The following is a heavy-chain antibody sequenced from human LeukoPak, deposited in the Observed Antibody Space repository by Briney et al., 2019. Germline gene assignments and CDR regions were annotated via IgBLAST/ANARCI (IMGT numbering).Heavy chain of an antibody. D-gene: IGHD3-9*01. J-gene: IGHJ4*02. CDR1: GGSISNYY. CDR3: ARKYDILTGYDY. Sequence: PSETLSLTCTVSGGSISNYYWSWIRQPPGKGLEWIGYIYYSGSTNYNPSLKSRVTISVDTSKNQFSLKLSSVTAADTAVYYCARKYDILTGYDYWGQGTLVTVSS. V-gene: IGHV4-59*01. CDR2: IYYSGST.